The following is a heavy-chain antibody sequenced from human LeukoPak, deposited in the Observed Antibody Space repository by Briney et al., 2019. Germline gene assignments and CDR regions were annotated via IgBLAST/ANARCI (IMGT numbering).Heavy chain of an antibody. CDR2: IYHSGNT. CDR1: GDSITSGGYY. D-gene: IGHD2-15*01. V-gene: IGHV4-31*03. Sequence: SETLSLTCTVSGDSITSGGYYWSWIRHHPGKGLEWIGYIYHSGNTYYKPSLKSRVSISVDTSKNQFSLNLTPVTAADTAVYYCARSGVVAATRGRFDPWGQGTLAIVSS. CDR3: ARSGVVAATRGRFDP. J-gene: IGHJ5*02.